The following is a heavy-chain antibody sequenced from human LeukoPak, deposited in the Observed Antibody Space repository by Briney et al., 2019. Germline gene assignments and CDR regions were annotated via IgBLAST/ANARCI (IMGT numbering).Heavy chain of an antibody. V-gene: IGHV1-18*01. CDR2: ISAYNGNT. CDR3: ARGPIAAAGTWHNWFDP. J-gene: IGHJ5*02. Sequence: PVASVKVSCKASGYTFTSYGFSWVRQAPGQGLEWMGWISAYNGNTHYAQKLQDRVTMTTDTSTSTAYMELRSLRSDDTAVYYCARGPIAAAGTWHNWFDPWAREPWSPSPQ. D-gene: IGHD6-13*01. CDR1: GYTFTSYG.